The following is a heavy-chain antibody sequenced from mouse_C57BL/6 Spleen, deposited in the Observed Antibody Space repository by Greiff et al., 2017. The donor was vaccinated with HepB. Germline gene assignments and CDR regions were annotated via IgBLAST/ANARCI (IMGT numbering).Heavy chain of an antibody. Sequence: VQLQQPGAELVRPGSSVKLSCKASGYTFTSYWMDWVKQRPGQGLEWIGNIYPSDSETHYNQKFKDKATLTVDKSSRTAYMQLSSLTSEDSAVYYCAKGGDYYGSSPWFAYWGQGTLVTVSA. CDR2: IYPSDSET. V-gene: IGHV1-61*01. D-gene: IGHD1-1*01. CDR1: GYTFTSYW. J-gene: IGHJ3*01. CDR3: AKGGDYYGSSPWFAY.